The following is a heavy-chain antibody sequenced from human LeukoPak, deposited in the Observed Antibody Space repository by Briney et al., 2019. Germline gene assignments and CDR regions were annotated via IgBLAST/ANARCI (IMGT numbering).Heavy chain of an antibody. D-gene: IGHD2-15*01. CDR2: INWNGGST. CDR1: GFTFDDYG. J-gene: IGHJ6*03. CDR3: ARRYCSGGSCYAALYYYYMDV. V-gene: IGHV3-20*04. Sequence: WGSLRLSCAASGFTFDDYGMSWVRQAPGKGLEWVWGINWNGGSTGYPDSVKGRFTISRDNDKNSLYLQMNSLRAEDTALYYCARRYCSGGSCYAALYYYYMDVWGKGTTVTVSS.